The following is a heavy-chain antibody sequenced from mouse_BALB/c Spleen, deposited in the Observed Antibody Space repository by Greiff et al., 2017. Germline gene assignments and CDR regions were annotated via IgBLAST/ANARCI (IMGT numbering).Heavy chain of an antibody. Sequence: EVQVVESGGGLVKPGGSLKLSCAASGFTFSDYYMYWVRQTPEKRLEWVATISDGGSYTYYPDSVKGRFTISRDNAKNNLYLQMSSLKSEDTAMYYCARDGSRYFDVWGAGTTVTVSS. V-gene: IGHV5-4*02. J-gene: IGHJ1*01. CDR3: ARDGSRYFDV. D-gene: IGHD1-2*01. CDR2: ISDGGSYT. CDR1: GFTFSDYY.